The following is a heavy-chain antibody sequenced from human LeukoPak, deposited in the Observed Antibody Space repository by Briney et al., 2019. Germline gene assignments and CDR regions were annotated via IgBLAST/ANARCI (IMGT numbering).Heavy chain of an antibody. CDR3: ARQIASAGTAGFDF. CDR1: GGSISSSGYY. J-gene: IGHJ4*02. D-gene: IGHD6-13*01. V-gene: IGHV4-39*07. Sequence: SETLSLTCTVSGGSISSSGYYWGWIRQPPGKGLEWIGSIYYSGSTYYNPSLKSRVTMSVDTSKNQFSLRLRSVTAADTAVYYCARQIASAGTAGFDFWGQGALVTVSS. CDR2: IYYSGST.